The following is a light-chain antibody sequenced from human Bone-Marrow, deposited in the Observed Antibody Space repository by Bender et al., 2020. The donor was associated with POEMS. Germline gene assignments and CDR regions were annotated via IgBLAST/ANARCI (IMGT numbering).Light chain of an antibody. CDR1: SSDVGGYRF. Sequence: QSALTQPASVSGSPGQSITISCTGTSSDVGGYRFVSWYQHHPGKAPKLMIYEVSKRPSGVSNRFSGSKSGNTASLTISGLQAEDEADYYCCSYAGSSTPVVFGGGTKLTVL. V-gene: IGLV2-23*02. CDR2: EVS. J-gene: IGLJ2*01. CDR3: CSYAGSSTPVV.